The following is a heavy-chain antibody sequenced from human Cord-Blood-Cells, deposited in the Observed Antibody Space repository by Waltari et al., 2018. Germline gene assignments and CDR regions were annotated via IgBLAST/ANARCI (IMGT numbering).Heavy chain of an antibody. CDR1: GGSFSGYY. J-gene: IGHJ3*02. Sequence: QVQLQQWGAGLLKPSETLSLTCAVYGGSFSGYYWSWIRQPQGKGLEWIGEINHSGSTNYNPSLKSRVTISVDTSKNQFSLKLSSVTAADTAVYYCARVSPGIAADDAFDIWGQGTMVTVSS. CDR3: ARVSPGIAADDAFDI. CDR2: INHSGST. V-gene: IGHV4-34*01. D-gene: IGHD6-13*01.